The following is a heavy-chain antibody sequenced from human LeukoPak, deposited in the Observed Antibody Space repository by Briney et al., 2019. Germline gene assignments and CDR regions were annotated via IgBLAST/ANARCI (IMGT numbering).Heavy chain of an antibody. CDR1: GGSINSYY. CDR3: ARDLGVMVRAFDI. J-gene: IGHJ3*02. V-gene: IGHV4-59*01. D-gene: IGHD5-18*01. CDR2: IYYSGST. Sequence: SETQSLTCTVSGGSINSYYWSWIRQPPGKGLEWIGYIYYSGSTNYNPSLKSRVTISVDTSKNQFSLKLSSVTAADTAVYYCARDLGVMVRAFDIWGQGTMVSVSS.